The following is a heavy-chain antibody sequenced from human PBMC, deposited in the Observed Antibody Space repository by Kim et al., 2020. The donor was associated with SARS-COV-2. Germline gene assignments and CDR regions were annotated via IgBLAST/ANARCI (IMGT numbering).Heavy chain of an antibody. Sequence: ASVKVSCKASGYTFINYAIHWVRQVPGQRLEWMGWIDAGNGNTKYSQKFQGRVTFTRDTSASTAYMDLSSLTSEDTALYYCAKDMRVAATFSYFHHWGQG. D-gene: IGHD6-19*01. CDR3: AKDMRVAATFSYFHH. CDR2: IDAGNGNT. CDR1: GYTFINYA. V-gene: IGHV1-3*01. J-gene: IGHJ1*01.